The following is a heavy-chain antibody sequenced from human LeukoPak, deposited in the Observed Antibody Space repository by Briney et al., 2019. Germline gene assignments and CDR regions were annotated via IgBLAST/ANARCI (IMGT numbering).Heavy chain of an antibody. CDR2: ISGSGTST. J-gene: IGHJ4*02. CDR3: AKGPIVAQDY. Sequence: GGSLRLSCAASGFTFSSYGMHWVRQAPGKGLEWVSAISGSGTSTYYADSVKGRLTISRDDSKNTLYLQMNSLRAEDTAVYYCAKGPIVAQDYWGQGTLVTVSS. V-gene: IGHV3-23*01. CDR1: GFTFSSYG. D-gene: IGHD5-12*01.